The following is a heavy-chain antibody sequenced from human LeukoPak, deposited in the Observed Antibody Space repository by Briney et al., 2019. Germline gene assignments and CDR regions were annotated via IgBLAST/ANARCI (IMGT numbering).Heavy chain of an antibody. CDR2: INPSGGST. Sequence: ASVKVSCKASGYTFTSYHMHWVRQAPGQGLEWMGIINPSGGSTRYAQKFQGRVTMTRDTSTSTVYMELSSLRSEDTAVYYCARDISSGWYPYYFDYWGQGTLVTVSS. V-gene: IGHV1-46*01. J-gene: IGHJ4*02. CDR1: GYTFTSYH. D-gene: IGHD6-19*01. CDR3: ARDISSGWYPYYFDY.